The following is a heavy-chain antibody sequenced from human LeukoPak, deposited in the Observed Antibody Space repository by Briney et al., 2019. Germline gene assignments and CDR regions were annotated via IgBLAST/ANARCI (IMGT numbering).Heavy chain of an antibody. D-gene: IGHD3-16*02. CDR2: IRYDGSNK. J-gene: IGHJ3*02. V-gene: IGHV3-30*02. CDR3: ARVSAGVIGMKEVFDI. Sequence: GGSLRLSCAASGFTFSSYGMHWVRQAPGKGLEWVAFIRYDGSNKYYADSVKGRFTISRHNAKNSLYLQMNSLRAEDTAVYYCARVSAGVIGMKEVFDIWGQGTMVTVSS. CDR1: GFTFSSYG.